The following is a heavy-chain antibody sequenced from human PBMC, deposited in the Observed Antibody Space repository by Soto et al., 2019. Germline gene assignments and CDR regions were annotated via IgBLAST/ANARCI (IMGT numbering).Heavy chain of an antibody. D-gene: IGHD3-10*01. CDR2: INAGNGNT. J-gene: IGHJ4*02. Sequence: ASVKVSCKASGYTFTSYAMHWVRQAPGQRLEWMGWINAGNGNTKYSQKFQGRVTITRDTSASTAYMELSSLRSEDTAVYYCARDHETYYYGSGSYYNRPPFDYWGQGTLVTVSS. CDR3: ARDHETYYYGSGSYYNRPPFDY. V-gene: IGHV1-3*01. CDR1: GYTFTSYA.